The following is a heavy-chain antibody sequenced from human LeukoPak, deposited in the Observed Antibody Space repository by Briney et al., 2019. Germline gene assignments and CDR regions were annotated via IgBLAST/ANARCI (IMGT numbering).Heavy chain of an antibody. CDR3: VRERSSGGDPYYFDY. V-gene: IGHV3-33*01. CDR1: GFTFSSNG. J-gene: IGHJ4*02. Sequence: PGGSLRLACAASGFTFSSNGMHWVRQAPGKGLQWLAVIWYDGSNQYYADSVKGRFTISRDNSKNTLSLQMNSLRADDTAVYYCVRERSSGGDPYYFDYWGQGTLVTVSS. CDR2: IWYDGSNQ. D-gene: IGHD2-21*02.